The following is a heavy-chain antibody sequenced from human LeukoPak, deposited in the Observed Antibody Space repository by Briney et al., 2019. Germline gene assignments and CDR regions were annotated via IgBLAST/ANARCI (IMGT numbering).Heavy chain of an antibody. V-gene: IGHV1-2*02. CDR3: ARAPGYSSSVRFDP. CDR2: INPNSGGT. D-gene: IGHD6-13*01. J-gene: IGHJ5*02. Sequence: ASVKVSCKASGYTFTGYYMHWVRQAPGQGLEWMGWINPNSGGTNYAQKFQGRVTMTRDTSISTAYMELSRLRSDDTAVYYCARAPGYSSSVRFDPWGQGTLVTVSS. CDR1: GYTFTGYY.